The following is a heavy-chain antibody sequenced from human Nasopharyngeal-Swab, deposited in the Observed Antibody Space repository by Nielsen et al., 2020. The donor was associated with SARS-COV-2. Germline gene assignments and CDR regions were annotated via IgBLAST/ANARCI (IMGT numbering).Heavy chain of an antibody. D-gene: IGHD5-12*01. CDR3: AREPPVDIVATTHFDY. J-gene: IGHJ4*02. V-gene: IGHV4-39*07. CDR1: GGSISSGDYY. CDR2: IHHSGRT. Sequence: SETLSLTCTVSGGSISSGDYYWSWIRQPPGKGLEWIGEIHHSGRTNYNPSLKSRVIISVDKSKNQFSLKLSSVTAADTAVYYCAREPPVDIVATTHFDYWGQGTLVTVSS.